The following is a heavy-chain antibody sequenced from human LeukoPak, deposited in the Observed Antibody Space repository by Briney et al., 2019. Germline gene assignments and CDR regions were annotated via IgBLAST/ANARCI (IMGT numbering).Heavy chain of an antibody. V-gene: IGHV4-31*03. Sequence: SETLSLTCTVSGGSISSSAYYWSWIRQHPGKGLEWIGNIYYIGSTSYNPSLRSRLTISVDTSKNQFSLKLSSVTAADTAVYYCARETHVNAPNAFDIWGQGTMVTVSS. CDR1: GGSISSSAYY. CDR2: IYYIGST. J-gene: IGHJ3*02. CDR3: ARETHVNAPNAFDI. D-gene: IGHD2-2*01.